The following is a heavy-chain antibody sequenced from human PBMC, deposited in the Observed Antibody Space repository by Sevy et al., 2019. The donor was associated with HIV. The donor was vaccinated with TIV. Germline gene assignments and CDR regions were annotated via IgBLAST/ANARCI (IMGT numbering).Heavy chain of an antibody. J-gene: IGHJ6*02. V-gene: IGHV3-30*04. Sequence: GGSLRLSCAASGFTFSSYAMHWVRQAPGKGLEWVAVISYDGSNKYYADSVKGRFTISRDNSKNTLYLQMNSLRAEDTAVYYCARTGIAAAGPYYYFGMDVWGQGTTVNVSS. CDR3: ARTGIAAAGPYYYFGMDV. CDR1: GFTFSSYA. D-gene: IGHD6-13*01. CDR2: ISYDGSNK.